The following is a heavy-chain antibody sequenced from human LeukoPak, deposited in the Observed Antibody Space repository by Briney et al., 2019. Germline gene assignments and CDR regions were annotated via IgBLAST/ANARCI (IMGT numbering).Heavy chain of an antibody. CDR2: TSGSGGST. CDR3: AKPPPYYYDSSGYDY. CDR1: GFTFSSYA. J-gene: IGHJ4*02. V-gene: IGHV3-23*01. Sequence: GGSLRLSCAASGFTFSSYAMSWVRQAPGKGLEWVSATSGSGGSTYYADSVKGRFTISRDNSKNTLCLQMNSLRAEDTAVYYCAKPPPYYYDSSGYDYWGQGTLVTVSS. D-gene: IGHD3-22*01.